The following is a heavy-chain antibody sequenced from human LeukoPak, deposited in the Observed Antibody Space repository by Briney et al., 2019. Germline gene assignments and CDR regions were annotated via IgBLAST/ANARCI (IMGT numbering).Heavy chain of an antibody. D-gene: IGHD2-21*02. J-gene: IGHJ4*02. CDR1: GITFSSYA. Sequence: GGFLRLSCAASGITFSSYAMSWVRQAPGKGLEWVSGITGNGDTTHYGDSVKGRFTISRDNSKNSLYLQVNSLRAEDTAIYYCARDYFYCGGDCFVDYWGQGTLVTVSS. CDR3: ARDYFYCGGDCFVDY. V-gene: IGHV3-23*01. CDR2: ITGNGDTT.